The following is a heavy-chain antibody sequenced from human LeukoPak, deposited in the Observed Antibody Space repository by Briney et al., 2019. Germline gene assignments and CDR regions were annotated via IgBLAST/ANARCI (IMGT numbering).Heavy chain of an antibody. D-gene: IGHD2-15*01. Sequence: SETLSLTCAVYGGSFSGYYWSWIRQPPGKGLEWIGNIYYNGGSYYNSSLKSRVTISIDTSKNQFSLKLSSVTAADTAVYYCARDWDIVVVVAATTRENWFDPWGQGTLVTVSS. CDR1: GGSFSGYY. J-gene: IGHJ5*02. V-gene: IGHV4-34*01. CDR2: IYYNGGS. CDR3: ARDWDIVVVVAATTRENWFDP.